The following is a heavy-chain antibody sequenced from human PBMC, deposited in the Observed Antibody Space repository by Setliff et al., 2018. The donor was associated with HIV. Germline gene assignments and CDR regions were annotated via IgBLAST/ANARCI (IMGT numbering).Heavy chain of an antibody. V-gene: IGHV4-31*01. J-gene: IGHJ4*02. CDR3: ARGGAVCGRDSCYYLDY. Sequence: PSETLSLTCSVSGDSISRSSFFWTWIRQHPGKGLEWIGYIYYSGSATYNPSLKSQASISVDTSTNEFSLKLTSVTAADTAVYYCARGGAVCGRDSCYYLDYWGQGSLVTVSS. CDR2: IYYSGSA. CDR1: GDSISRSSFF. D-gene: IGHD2-21*02.